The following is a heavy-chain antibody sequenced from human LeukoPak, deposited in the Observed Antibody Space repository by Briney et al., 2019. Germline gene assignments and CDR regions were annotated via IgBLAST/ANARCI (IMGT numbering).Heavy chain of an antibody. D-gene: IGHD2-21*02. J-gene: IGHJ6*02. CDR2: IYPGDSDT. CDR1: GYSFTSYW. Sequence: GESLKISCKGSGYSFTSYWIGWVRQMPGKGLEWMGIIYPGDSDTRYSPSFQGQVTISADKSISTAYLQWSSLKASDTAMYYCARQYCGGDCSLPLYYYYGMDVWGQGTTVTVSS. CDR3: ARQYCGGDCSLPLYYYYGMDV. V-gene: IGHV5-51*01.